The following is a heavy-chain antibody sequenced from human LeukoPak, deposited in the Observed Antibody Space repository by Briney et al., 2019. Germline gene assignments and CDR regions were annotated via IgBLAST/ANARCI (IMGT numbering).Heavy chain of an antibody. CDR1: GFTFSSYW. V-gene: IGHV3-7*01. Sequence: GGSLRLSCAASGFTFSSYWMSWVRQAPGKGLEWVANIKQDGSEKYYVDSVKGRFTISRDNAKNSLYLQMNSLRAEDTAVYYCARVETYYDFWSGYSSYFDYWGQGTLVTVSS. D-gene: IGHD3-3*01. CDR2: IKQDGSEK. J-gene: IGHJ4*02. CDR3: ARVETYYDFWSGYSSYFDY.